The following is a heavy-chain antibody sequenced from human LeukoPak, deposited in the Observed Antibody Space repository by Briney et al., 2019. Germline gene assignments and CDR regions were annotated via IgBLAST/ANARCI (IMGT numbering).Heavy chain of an antibody. CDR2: ISNSGDST. Sequence: GGSLRLSCAASGFTFNTYAMSWVRQAPGKGLEWVSAISNSGDSTYYEASVKGGFTISRYSSKSTLYLQMNSLRAEDTAVYYCARQLGYCSAATCYFDNWGQGTLVTVSS. CDR1: GFTFNTYA. J-gene: IGHJ4*02. CDR3: ARQLGYCSAATCYFDN. V-gene: IGHV3-23*01. D-gene: IGHD2-15*01.